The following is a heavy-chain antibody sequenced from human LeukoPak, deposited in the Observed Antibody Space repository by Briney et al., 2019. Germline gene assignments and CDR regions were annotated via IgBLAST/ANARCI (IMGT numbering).Heavy chain of an antibody. CDR3: AKDLSDWYGFYFDF. Sequence: EGSLRLSCAASGFTFRSSAMSWVRQAPGKGLEWVSSISGSGGSTYYADSVKGRFTISRDNSKNTLYLQMNSLRAEDTAVYYCAKDLSDWYGFYFDFWGLGTLVTVSS. V-gene: IGHV3-23*01. CDR2: ISGSGGST. D-gene: IGHD6-19*01. J-gene: IGHJ4*02. CDR1: GFTFRSSA.